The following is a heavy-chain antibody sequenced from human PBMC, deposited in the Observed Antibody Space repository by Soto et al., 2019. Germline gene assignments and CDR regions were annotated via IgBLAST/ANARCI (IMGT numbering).Heavy chain of an antibody. Sequence: QVQLQQSGPGLVKPSQSLSLTCAISGDSVSRDSAAWNWIRQTPSRGLEWLGRIYYRSKWLNTYEVSVNSRITISPDTSKNQFSLQLSSVTPEDTAVYYCARGSWDDVSGHYYIDVWDEGTTVTVPS. CDR2: IYYRSKWLN. D-gene: IGHD5-12*01. CDR3: ARGSWDDVSGHYYIDV. J-gene: IGHJ6*03. V-gene: IGHV6-1*02. CDR1: GDSVSRDSAA.